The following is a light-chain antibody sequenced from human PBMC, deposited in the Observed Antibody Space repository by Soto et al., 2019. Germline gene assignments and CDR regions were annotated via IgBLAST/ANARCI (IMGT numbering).Light chain of an antibody. CDR3: QQYYSFST. Sequence: DIQMTQSPSTLSASIGDRVTVTCRASQSISTWLAWYQQKPGQAPILLIYKASSCESGVPSRFSGSGSGTDFTLTISSLPDDYLATYYCQQYYSFSTFGQGTRVEIK. CDR1: QSISTW. J-gene: IGKJ1*01. CDR2: KAS. V-gene: IGKV1-5*03.